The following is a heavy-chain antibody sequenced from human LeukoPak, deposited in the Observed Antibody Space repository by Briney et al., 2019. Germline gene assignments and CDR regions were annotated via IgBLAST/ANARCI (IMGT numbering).Heavy chain of an antibody. CDR3: AKDFVRYNIQFDY. CDR2: ISGGGAGT. V-gene: IGHV3-23*01. D-gene: IGHD1-1*01. CDR1: GFTVSSTY. Sequence: GGSLRLSCAASGFTVSSTYMSWVRQAPGKGLEWVSSISGGGAGTYYADSVRGRFTISRDNSKNTLYLQMNSLRAEDTALYYCAKDFVRYNIQFDYWGQGALVTVSS. J-gene: IGHJ4*02.